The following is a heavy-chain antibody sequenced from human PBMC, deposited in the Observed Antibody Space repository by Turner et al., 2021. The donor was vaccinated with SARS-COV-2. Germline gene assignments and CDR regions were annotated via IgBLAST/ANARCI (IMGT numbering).Heavy chain of an antibody. Sequence: EVQLLESGGALVKPGESLRLSCAASGFTFSNCAMNWVRRAPGRGLEGFASLTSVGDITYYSDAFKGRFIVSRGNTKNTPFLDMGSLRADEDTVYYCGEQHLEDCRGSFFDFWGQGALVTVSS. CDR2: LTSVGDIT. J-gene: IGHJ4*02. CDR3: GEQHLEDCRGSFFDF. V-gene: IGHV3-23*01. CDR1: GFTFSNCA. D-gene: IGHD6-13*01.